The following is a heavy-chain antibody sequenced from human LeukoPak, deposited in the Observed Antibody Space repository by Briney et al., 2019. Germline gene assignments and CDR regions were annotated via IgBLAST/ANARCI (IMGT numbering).Heavy chain of an antibody. J-gene: IGHJ4*02. CDR3: AREDGSFDY. V-gene: IGHV1-2*02. CDR2: INPASGGT. CDR1: GYTFTGYY. D-gene: IGHD5-24*01. Sequence: GAFVKLSCKASGYTFTGYYIHWVRQAPGQGLEWMGWINPASGGTNYVEKFQGRVTTTRDTSTNTAYMEVSRLTSDDTAVYYCAREDGSFDYWGQGALVIVSS.